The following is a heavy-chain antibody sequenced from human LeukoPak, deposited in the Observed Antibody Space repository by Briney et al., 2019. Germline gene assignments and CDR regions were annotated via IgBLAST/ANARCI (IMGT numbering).Heavy chain of an antibody. J-gene: IGHJ3*01. D-gene: IGHD6-19*01. CDR1: GGSISSGGYS. CDR2: ISYSGNT. CDR3: ARWAPVAVLRYAFDV. V-gene: IGHV4-30-4*07. Sequence: SQTLSLTCAVSGGSISSGGYSWSWIRQPPGKGLEWIGYISYSGNTNYNPSLKSRVIMAVDSSKNQFSLKLSSVTAADTAVFYCARWAPVAVLRYAFDVWGQGTMVTVSS.